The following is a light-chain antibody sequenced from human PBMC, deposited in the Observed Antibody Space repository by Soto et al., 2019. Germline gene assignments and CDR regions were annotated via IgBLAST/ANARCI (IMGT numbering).Light chain of an antibody. CDR3: QSYDNSLSGAWV. CDR1: RSNLGAGYD. V-gene: IGLV1-40*01. J-gene: IGLJ3*02. Sequence: QSVLTQPPSVSGAPGQGFTISCTGTRSNLGAGYDVHWYQQLPGAAPKLLIYANNKRPSGVLDRFSGSKSGTSASLAITGLQAEDEADYYCQSYDNSLSGAWVFGGGTKLTVL. CDR2: ANN.